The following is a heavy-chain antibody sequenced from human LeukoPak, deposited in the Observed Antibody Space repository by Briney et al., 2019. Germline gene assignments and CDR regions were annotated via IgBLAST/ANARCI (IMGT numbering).Heavy chain of an antibody. V-gene: IGHV2-70*12. Sequence: ESGPALVKPTQTLTLTCTFSGFSLTTSGMCVSWIRQPPGKALEWLARIDWDDDKYYSTSLKTRLTISKDTSKNQVVLTMTNMDPVDTAAYYCAHRSSNWCFDYWGQGTLVTVSS. CDR1: GFSLTTSGMC. CDR2: IDWDDDK. CDR3: AHRSSNWCFDY. D-gene: IGHD6-13*01. J-gene: IGHJ4*02.